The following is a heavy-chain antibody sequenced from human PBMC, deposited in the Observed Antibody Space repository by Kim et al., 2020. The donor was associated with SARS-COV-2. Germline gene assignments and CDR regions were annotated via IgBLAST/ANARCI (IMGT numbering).Heavy chain of an antibody. V-gene: IGHV3-72*01. Sequence: GGSLRLSCAASGFDFSGHFMNWVRQTPGKGLEWVGRIRYKADNYATEYAASVTGRFTISRDDSKRSLYLQMSSLKTEDTAVYYCARDVLGGNLDYCGQGT. CDR2: IRYKADNYAT. CDR1: GFDFSGHF. D-gene: IGHD3-16*01. J-gene: IGHJ4*02. CDR3: ARDVLGGNLDY.